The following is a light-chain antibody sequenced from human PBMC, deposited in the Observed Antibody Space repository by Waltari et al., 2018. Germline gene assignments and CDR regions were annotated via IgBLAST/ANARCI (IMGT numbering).Light chain of an antibody. CDR1: ESISNW. Sequence: DIQMTQSPSTLSASVGDRVTITCRASESISNWLAWYQQKPGKAPKVLIHKASSLESGVPSRFSSSGSTTEFPLTISNLQPDDFATYYSQQYDSFWTFGQGTKVEIK. J-gene: IGKJ1*01. CDR3: QQYDSFWT. CDR2: KAS. V-gene: IGKV1-5*03.